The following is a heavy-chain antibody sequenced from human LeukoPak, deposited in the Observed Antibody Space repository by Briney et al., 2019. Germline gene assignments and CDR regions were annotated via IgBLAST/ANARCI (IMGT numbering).Heavy chain of an antibody. V-gene: IGHV3-66*01. CDR1: GFILSSSY. D-gene: IGHD4-11*01. J-gene: IGHJ4*02. CDR3: VRGHYSNAL. Sequence: GRSLRLSCAASGFILSSSYMSWVRQPPGKGLEWVSGIYTDGRPYFADSVQGRFTISREHSQNMMLLQVNSLRVEDTSVYYCVRGHYSNALGGQGTLVTVSS. CDR2: IYTDGRP.